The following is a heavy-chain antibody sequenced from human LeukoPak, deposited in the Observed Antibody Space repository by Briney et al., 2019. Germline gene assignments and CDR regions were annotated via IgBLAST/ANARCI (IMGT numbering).Heavy chain of an antibody. CDR3: ARGPQILRFLEWYFDL. CDR1: GGSISSSNW. D-gene: IGHD3-3*01. J-gene: IGHJ2*01. V-gene: IGHV4-4*02. Sequence: SETLSLTCAVSGGSISSSNWWSWVRQPPGKGLEWIGEIYHSGSTNYNPSLKSRVTMSVDTSKNQFSLKLSSVTAADTAVYYCARGPQILRFLEWYFDLWGRGTLVTVSS. CDR2: IYHSGST.